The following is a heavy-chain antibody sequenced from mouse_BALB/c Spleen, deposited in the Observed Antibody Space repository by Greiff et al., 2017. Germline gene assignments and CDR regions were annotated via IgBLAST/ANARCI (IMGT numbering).Heavy chain of an antibody. CDR1: GYTFTSYY. CDR2: INPSNGGT. CDR3: GGTTATGWFAY. Sequence: QVQLQQSGAELLKPGASVMLSCKASGYTFTSYYLYWVKQRPGQGLEWIGEINPSNGGTNFNEKFKSKATLTVDKSSSTAYMQLSSLTSEDSAVYYCGGTTATGWFAYRGQGALVTVTA. D-gene: IGHD1-2*01. V-gene: IGHV1S81*02. J-gene: IGHJ3*01.